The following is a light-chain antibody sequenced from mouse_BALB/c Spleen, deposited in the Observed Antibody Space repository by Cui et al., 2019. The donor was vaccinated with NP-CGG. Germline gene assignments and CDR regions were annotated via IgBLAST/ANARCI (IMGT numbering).Light chain of an antibody. Sequence: QAVVTQESALTTSPGETVTLTCRSSTGAVTGSNYANWVQEKPDHLFTGLIGGTNNRAPGVPARFSGSLIGDKAAPIITGAQTEDEAIYFCALWYSNHWVFGGGTKLTVL. CDR1: TGAVTGSNY. CDR2: GTN. CDR3: ALWYSNHWV. V-gene: IGLV1*01. J-gene: IGLJ1*01.